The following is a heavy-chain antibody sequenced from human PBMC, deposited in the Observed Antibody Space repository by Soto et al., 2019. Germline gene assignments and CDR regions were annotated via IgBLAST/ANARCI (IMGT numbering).Heavy chain of an antibody. J-gene: IGHJ6*02. CDR1: GYTFTNYG. D-gene: IGHD3-10*01. V-gene: IGHV1-18*01. CDR3: ARRSSGSYRFYYYVMDV. CDR2: ISTYNGNT. Sequence: ASVKVSCKASGYTFTNYGISGVRQAPGQGLEWMGWISTYNGNTNYAQKFQGRVTMTTDTSTSTAYMELRSLRSDDTAVYYCARRSSGSYRFYYYVMDVWGQGTTVTVSS.